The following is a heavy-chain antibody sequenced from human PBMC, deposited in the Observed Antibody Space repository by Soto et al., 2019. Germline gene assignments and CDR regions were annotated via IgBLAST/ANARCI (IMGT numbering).Heavy chain of an antibody. CDR1: GGSVSSGNYY. D-gene: IGHD6-13*01. CDR2: IYYTGST. V-gene: IGHV4-61*01. CDR3: ARHQSHSSSYVDP. J-gene: IGHJ5*02. Sequence: PSETLSLTCSVSGGSVSSGNYYWSWIRQPPGKGLEWIGYIYYTGSTNYNPSLKSRVTISVDTSKNQFSLTLSSVTAADTAVYYCARHQSHSSSYVDPWGQGTLVTVSS.